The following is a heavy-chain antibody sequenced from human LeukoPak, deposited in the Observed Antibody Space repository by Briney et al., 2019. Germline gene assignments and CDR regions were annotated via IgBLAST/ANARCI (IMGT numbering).Heavy chain of an antibody. J-gene: IGHJ4*02. V-gene: IGHV3-21*01. Sequence: PGGSLRLSCAASGFTFSCYSMNWVRQAPGKGLEWVSSISSSSSYIYYADSVKGRFTISRDNAKNSLYLQMNSLRAEDTAVYYCASARADYGDAFDYWGQGTLVTVSS. CDR2: ISSSSSYI. CDR1: GFTFSCYS. CDR3: ASARADYGDAFDY. D-gene: IGHD4-17*01.